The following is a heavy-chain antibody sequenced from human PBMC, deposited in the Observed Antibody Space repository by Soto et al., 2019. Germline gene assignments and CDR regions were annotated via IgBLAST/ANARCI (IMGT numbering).Heavy chain of an antibody. J-gene: IGHJ3*02. CDR1: GYTFTIYD. CDR3: ARGVITFGDDAFDI. V-gene: IGHV1-8*01. Sequence: GASVKVSCKASGYTFTIYDINWVRQATGQGLEWMGWMNPNSGNTGYAQKFQGRVTMTRNTSISTAYMELSSLRSEDTAVYYCARGVITFGDDAFDIWGQGTMVTVSS. CDR2: MNPNSGNT. D-gene: IGHD3-16*01.